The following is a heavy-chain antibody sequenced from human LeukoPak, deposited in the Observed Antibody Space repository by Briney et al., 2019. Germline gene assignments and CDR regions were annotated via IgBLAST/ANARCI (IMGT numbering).Heavy chain of an antibody. J-gene: IGHJ4*02. V-gene: IGHV3-11*01. CDR1: GFTFNDYY. Sequence: PGGSLRLSCAASGFTFNDYYINWIRQAPGKGLEWVSYISTTGSTIYYADSVKGRFTISRDNAKKSVYLQMNSLRAEDTAVYYCAKDGHYGDYGWWGQGTLVTVSS. D-gene: IGHD4-17*01. CDR2: ISTTGSTI. CDR3: AKDGHYGDYGW.